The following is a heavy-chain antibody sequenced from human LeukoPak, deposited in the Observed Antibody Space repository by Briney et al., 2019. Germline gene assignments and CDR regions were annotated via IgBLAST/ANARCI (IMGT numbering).Heavy chain of an antibody. D-gene: IGHD6-19*01. CDR3: AKDAYHYSSGWYYFDY. Sequence: GGSLRLSCAASGFIFSNYGMHWVRHSPDKGLEWVTFIRFDGSTQYYADSVKGRFTISRDNSKNTLYLQMNSLRAEDTAVYYCAKDAYHYSSGWYYFDYWGQGTLVTVSS. J-gene: IGHJ4*02. V-gene: IGHV3-30*02. CDR2: IRFDGSTQ. CDR1: GFIFSNYG.